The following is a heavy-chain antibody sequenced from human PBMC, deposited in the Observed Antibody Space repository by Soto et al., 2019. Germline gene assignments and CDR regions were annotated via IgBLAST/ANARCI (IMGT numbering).Heavy chain of an antibody. CDR1: GFAYSSYS. V-gene: IGHV3-21*01. J-gene: IGHJ4*02. CDR3: ARESGSWYENYFDY. CDR2: ISSSSSYI. D-gene: IGHD6-13*01. Sequence: GGSLRLSCAASGFAYSSYSMNWVRQAPGKGLEWVSSISSSSSYIYYADSVKGRFTISRDNAKNSLYLQMNSLRAEDTAVYYCARESGSWYENYFDYWGQGTLVTVSS.